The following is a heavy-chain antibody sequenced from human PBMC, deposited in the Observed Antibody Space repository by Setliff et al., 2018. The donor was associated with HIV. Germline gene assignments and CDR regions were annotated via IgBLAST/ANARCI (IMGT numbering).Heavy chain of an antibody. Sequence: SETLSLTCTVSGGSISTNNYYWAWIRQPPGKGLEWIGTIDYSGNTYYNASLRSRAIISGDMSKNQFSLNLNSVTASETAVYYCARHRYRFGLDSWGQGALVTVSS. V-gene: IGHV4-39*01. CDR1: GGSISTNNYY. J-gene: IGHJ5*01. CDR3: ARHRYRFGLDS. D-gene: IGHD3-16*01. CDR2: IDYSGNT.